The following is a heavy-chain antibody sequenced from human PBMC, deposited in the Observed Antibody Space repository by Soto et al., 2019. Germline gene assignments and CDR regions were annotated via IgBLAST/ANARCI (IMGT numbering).Heavy chain of an antibody. CDR2: IYYSGST. CDR1: GDSINSYY. CDR3: ARVGYDSSGYLYYFDY. Sequence: SETLSLTCTVSGDSINSYYWSWIRQPPGKGLEWIGYIYYSGSTNYNPSLESRVTISVDTSKNQFSLKLTSVTAADTAVYFCARVGYDSSGYLYYFDYWGQGTLVTVSS. J-gene: IGHJ4*02. D-gene: IGHD3-22*01. V-gene: IGHV4-59*01.